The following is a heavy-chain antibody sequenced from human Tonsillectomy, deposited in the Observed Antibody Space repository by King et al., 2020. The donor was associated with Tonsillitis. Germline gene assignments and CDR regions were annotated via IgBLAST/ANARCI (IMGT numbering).Heavy chain of an antibody. J-gene: IGHJ4*02. Sequence: QLQESGPGLVKPSETLSLTCTVSADSISGSSYYWGWIRQPPGTGLEWIGTVYYSGSTYYNPSLKSRVTISVDTSKNQFSLKLSSVTAADTAVYYCARPYDSSGYYQFDYWGQGTLVTVSS. D-gene: IGHD3-22*01. CDR3: ARPYDSSGYYQFDY. V-gene: IGHV4-39*01. CDR2: VYYSGST. CDR1: ADSISGSSYY.